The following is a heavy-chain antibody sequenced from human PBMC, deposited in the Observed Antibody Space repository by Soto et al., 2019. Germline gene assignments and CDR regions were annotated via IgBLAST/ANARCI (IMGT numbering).Heavy chain of an antibody. J-gene: IGHJ4*02. Sequence: EVQLVESGGGLVKPGESLRLSCAASGFTFSDARMTWVRQAPGKGPEWVGRIKSKTDGGTTDYAAPVKGRFTISRDDSKNTLCLQMNSLKTEDTAVYYCIGTNYGDYGAYWGQGTLVTVSS. V-gene: IGHV3-15*01. CDR2: IKSKTDGGTT. D-gene: IGHD4-17*01. CDR1: GFTFSDAR. CDR3: IGTNYGDYGAY.